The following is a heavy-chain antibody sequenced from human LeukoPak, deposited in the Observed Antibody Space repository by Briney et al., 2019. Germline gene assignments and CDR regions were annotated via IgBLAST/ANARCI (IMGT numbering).Heavy chain of an antibody. D-gene: IGHD1-26*01. CDR1: GFTFSDYS. CDR2: ISSSSSYK. J-gene: IGHJ4*02. Sequence: GGSLRLSCAASGFTFSDYSFNWVRQAPGKGLEWVSSISSSSSYKYYADSLKGRFTISRDNAKNSLYLQVNSLRVEDTAVYYCARAHRSGSLDNWGQGTLVTVSS. V-gene: IGHV3-21*01. CDR3: ARAHRSGSLDN.